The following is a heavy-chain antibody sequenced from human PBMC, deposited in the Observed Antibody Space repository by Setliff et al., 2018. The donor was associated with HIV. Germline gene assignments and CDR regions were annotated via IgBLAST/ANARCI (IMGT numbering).Heavy chain of an antibody. V-gene: IGHV5-51*01. D-gene: IGHD6-19*01. CDR3: AKHLSPGSGWYSKARGMDV. J-gene: IGHJ6*02. CDR1: GYTFSNYC. CDR2: IYPGNSDT. Sequence: GESLKISCKDSGYTFSNYCIAWVRQMPGKGLEWMGIIYPGNSDTTYSPSFQGQVTISADKSISTAYLQWSSLKASDTAMYYCAKHLSPGSGWYSKARGMDVWAKGPRSPSP.